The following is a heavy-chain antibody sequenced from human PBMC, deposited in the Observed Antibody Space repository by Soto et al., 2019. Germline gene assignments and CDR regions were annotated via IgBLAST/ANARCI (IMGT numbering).Heavy chain of an antibody. V-gene: IGHV3-33*01. CDR1: GFTFSNYG. CDR3: ARTAPSISMVAY. CDR2: IWYDGSNK. D-gene: IGHD2-21*02. J-gene: IGHJ4*02. Sequence: GGSLRLSCAASGFTFSNYGMHWVRQAPGKGLEWVAVIWYDGSNKYYADSVKGRFSISRDNSKNMLYLQMNNLRAEDTAIYYCARTAPSISMVAYWGQGSLVTVSS.